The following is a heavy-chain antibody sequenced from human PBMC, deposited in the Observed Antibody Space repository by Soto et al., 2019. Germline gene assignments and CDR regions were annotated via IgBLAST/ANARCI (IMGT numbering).Heavy chain of an antibody. CDR2: IIPIFGTA. V-gene: IGHV1-69*06. D-gene: IGHD3-10*01. J-gene: IGHJ6*02. Sequence: SVKVSCKASGGTFSSYAISWVRQAPGQGLEWMGGIIPIFGTANYAQKFQGRVTITADKSTSTAYMELSGLRSEDTAVYYCASCFEELNPYYYYGMDVWGQGTTVTVYS. CDR3: ASCFEELNPYYYYGMDV. CDR1: GGTFSSYA.